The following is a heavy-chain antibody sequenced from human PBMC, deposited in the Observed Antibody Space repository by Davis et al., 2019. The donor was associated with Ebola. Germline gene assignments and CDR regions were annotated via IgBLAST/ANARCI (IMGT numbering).Heavy chain of an antibody. V-gene: IGHV4-34*01. D-gene: IGHD6-19*01. CDR2: INHSGST. CDR3: ASQTSVDLFDY. J-gene: IGHJ4*02. CDR1: GGSFSGYY. Sequence: SETLSLTCAVYGGSFSGYYWSWIRQPPGKWLEWVGEINHSGSTNYNPSLKSRVTISVDTSKNQFSLKLSSVTAADTAVYYCASQTSVDLFDYWGQGTLVTVSS.